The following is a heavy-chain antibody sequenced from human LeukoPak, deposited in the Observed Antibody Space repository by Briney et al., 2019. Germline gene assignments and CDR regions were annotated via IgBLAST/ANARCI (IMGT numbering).Heavy chain of an antibody. J-gene: IGHJ5*02. Sequence: PSETLSLTCAVYAGSFSGYYWSWIRQPPGQGLEWIGEINHSGSTNYNPSLNRRVTISVDTSKNQFSLKLSSVTAADTAVYYCAREPRYCSGGSCAFDPWGQGTLVTVSS. CDR1: AGSFSGYY. V-gene: IGHV4-34*01. CDR2: INHSGST. D-gene: IGHD2-15*01. CDR3: AREPRYCSGGSCAFDP.